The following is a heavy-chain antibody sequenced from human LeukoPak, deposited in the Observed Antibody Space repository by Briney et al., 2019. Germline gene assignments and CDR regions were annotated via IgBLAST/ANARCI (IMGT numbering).Heavy chain of an antibody. J-gene: IGHJ4*02. CDR2: IWYDGSNK. CDR3: ARVNRDYNWNDVGDY. CDR1: GFTFSSYG. V-gene: IGHV3-33*01. Sequence: GGSLRLSCAASGFTFSSYGMHWVRQAPGKGLEWVAVIWYDGSNKYYADSVKGRFTISRDNSKNTLYLQMNGLRAEDTAVYYCARVNRDYNWNDVGDYWGQGTLVTVSS. D-gene: IGHD1-20*01.